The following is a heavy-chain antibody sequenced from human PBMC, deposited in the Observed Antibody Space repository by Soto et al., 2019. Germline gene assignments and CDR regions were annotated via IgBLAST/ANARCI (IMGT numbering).Heavy chain of an antibody. V-gene: IGHV3-15*01. CDR2: IKSKTDGGTT. D-gene: IGHD2-2*01. CDR1: GFTFSNAW. Sequence: GGSLRLSCAASGFTFSNAWMSWVRQAPGKGLEWVGRIKSKTDGGTTDYAAPVKGRFTISRDDSKNTLYLQMNSLKTEDTAVYYCTTDRTDIVVVPAAGVFDYWGQGTLVTVSS. CDR3: TTDRTDIVVVPAAGVFDY. J-gene: IGHJ4*02.